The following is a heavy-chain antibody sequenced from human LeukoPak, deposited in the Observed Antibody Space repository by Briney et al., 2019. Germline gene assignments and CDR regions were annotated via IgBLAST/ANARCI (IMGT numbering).Heavy chain of an antibody. D-gene: IGHD3-3*01. J-gene: IGHJ5*02. CDR1: GFTFSSYA. V-gene: IGHV3-23*01. CDR3: AKDSYDFWSGYYNP. Sequence: GGSLRLSCAASGFTFSSYAMSWVRQAPGKGLEWVSAISGSGGSTYYADSVKGRFTISRDNSKNTLYLQMNSLRAEDTAVYYCAKDSYDFWSGYYNPWGQGTLVTVSS. CDR2: ISGSGGST.